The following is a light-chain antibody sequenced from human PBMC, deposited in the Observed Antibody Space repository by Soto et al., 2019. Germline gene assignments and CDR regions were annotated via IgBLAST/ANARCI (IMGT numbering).Light chain of an antibody. V-gene: IGKV1-27*01. CDR3: QKDEGVPLT. J-gene: IGKJ4*01. Sequence: DIQMTQSPSSLSASVGDRVIITCRASQGIDNYLAWYQQRPGKVPKLLIYAASTLQSGVPSRFSGSGSGTEFTLTISSLQPEDVASYYCQKDEGVPLTFGGGTRVEIK. CDR1: QGIDNY. CDR2: AAS.